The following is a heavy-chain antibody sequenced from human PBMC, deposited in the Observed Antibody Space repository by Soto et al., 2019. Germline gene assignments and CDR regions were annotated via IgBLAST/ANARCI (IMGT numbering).Heavy chain of an antibody. J-gene: IGHJ6*02. D-gene: IGHD2-2*01. CDR1: GFTFSSYA. V-gene: IGHV3-23*01. CDR2: ISGSGGST. Sequence: GGSLRLSXAASGFTFSSYAMSWVRQAPGKGLEWVSAISGSGGSTYYADSVKGRFTISRDNSKNTLYLQMNSLRAEDTAVYYCAKDIVVVPAAMALYYYYYGMDVWGQGTTVTVSS. CDR3: AKDIVVVPAAMALYYYYYGMDV.